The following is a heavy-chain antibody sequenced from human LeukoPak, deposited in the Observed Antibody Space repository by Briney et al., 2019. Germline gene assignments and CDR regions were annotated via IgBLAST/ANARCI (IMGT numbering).Heavy chain of an antibody. CDR1: GFTFSDHY. CDR2: TRNKANSYTT. CDR3: AREWEDYDSSGYYYFDY. Sequence: GGSLRLSCAASGFTFSDHYMDWVRQAPGKGLEWVGRTRNKANSYTTEYAAFVKGRFTISRDDSKNSLYLQMNSLKTEDTAVYYCAREWEDYDSSGYYYFDYWGQGTLVTVSS. J-gene: IGHJ4*02. V-gene: IGHV3-72*01. D-gene: IGHD3-22*01.